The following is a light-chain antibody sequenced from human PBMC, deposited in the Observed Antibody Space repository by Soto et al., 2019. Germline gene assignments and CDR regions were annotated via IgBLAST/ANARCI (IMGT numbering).Light chain of an antibody. CDR3: QQYGSSPLWT. J-gene: IGKJ1*01. CDR2: DAS. V-gene: IGKV3-11*01. CDR1: QSVTKY. Sequence: EIVLTQSPATLSLSPGESATLSCRASQSVTKYLVWYQQKPGQAPRLLISDASYRATGIPARFSGSGSGTDFTLTISSLQPEDFALYYCQQYGSSPLWTFGQGTKVDI.